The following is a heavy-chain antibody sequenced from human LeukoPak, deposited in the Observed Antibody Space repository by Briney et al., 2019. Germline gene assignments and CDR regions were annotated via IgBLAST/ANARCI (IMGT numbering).Heavy chain of an antibody. CDR1: GFTFSSYA. CDR3: VKRLNNYFDY. CDR2: ISSNGGST. J-gene: IGHJ4*02. Sequence: PGESLRLSCSASGFTFSSYAMHWVRQAPGKGLEFVSGISSNGGSTYYTDPVKGRLTISRDNSKNTVYLQMSSLRPEDTAVYFCVKRLNNYFDYWGQGTLVTVSS. V-gene: IGHV3-64D*06. D-gene: IGHD4/OR15-4a*01.